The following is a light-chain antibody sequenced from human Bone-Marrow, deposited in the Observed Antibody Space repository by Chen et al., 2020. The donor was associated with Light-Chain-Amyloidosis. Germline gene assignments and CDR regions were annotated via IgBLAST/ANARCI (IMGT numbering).Light chain of an antibody. CDR1: NIGSTS. J-gene: IGLJ3*02. Sequence: SYVLTQPSSVSVAPGQTATIACGGNNIGSTSVHWYQQTPGQAPLLVVHDDSDRPSGIPERLAGSNSGNTATLNISRVEAGDEADYYWQVGDRGSDRPVFGGGTKLTVL. CDR3: QVGDRGSDRPV. CDR2: DDS. V-gene: IGLV3-21*02.